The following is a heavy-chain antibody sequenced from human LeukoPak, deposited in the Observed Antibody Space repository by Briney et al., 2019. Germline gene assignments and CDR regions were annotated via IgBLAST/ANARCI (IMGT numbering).Heavy chain of an antibody. CDR3: AKVGVVVSAASDF. CDR2: ISGSDVGESI. CDR1: GFTFSSYV. J-gene: IGHJ4*02. D-gene: IGHD2-2*01. Sequence: PGGSLRLSCAASGFTFSSYVMNWVRQAPGKGLEWVSAISGSDVGESIYYVDSVKGRFTISRDISKNTLYLQMKSLRAEDTAVYYCAKVGVVVSAASDFWGQGTLVTVSS. V-gene: IGHV3-23*01.